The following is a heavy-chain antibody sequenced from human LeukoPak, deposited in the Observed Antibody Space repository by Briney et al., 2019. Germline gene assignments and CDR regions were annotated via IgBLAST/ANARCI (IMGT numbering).Heavy chain of an antibody. CDR2: ISYDGNNK. Sequence: GGSLTLLCAVSGFTYSLYGMHCVRRAPGEGLEWVAVISYDGNNKYFADSVKGRFTISRDNSKNTLYLQMNSLRVEDTAGYYCAKLDSSGYYLRPFDYWGQGTLLTVSS. D-gene: IGHD3-22*01. J-gene: IGHJ4*02. V-gene: IGHV3-30*18. CDR3: AKLDSSGYYLRPFDY. CDR1: GFTYSLYG.